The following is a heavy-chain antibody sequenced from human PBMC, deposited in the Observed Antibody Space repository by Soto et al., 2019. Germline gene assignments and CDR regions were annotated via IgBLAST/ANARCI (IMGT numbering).Heavy chain of an antibody. CDR3: ARVGHGDYVFRHRSAYYFSMDV. CDR1: GYTFTSYG. D-gene: IGHD4-17*01. CDR2: ISAYNGNT. V-gene: IGHV1-18*04. Sequence: ASVKVSCKASGYTFTSYGISWVRQAPGQGLEWMGWISAYNGNTNYAQKLQGRVTMTTDTSTSTAYMELRSLRSDDTAVYYCARVGHGDYVFRHRSAYYFSMDVWGQGTTVTVSS. J-gene: IGHJ6*02.